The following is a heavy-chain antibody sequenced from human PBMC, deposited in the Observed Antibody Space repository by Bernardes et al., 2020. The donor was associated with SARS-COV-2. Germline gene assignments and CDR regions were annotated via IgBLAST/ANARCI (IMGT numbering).Heavy chain of an antibody. V-gene: IGHV4-39*05. Sequence: ETPSLTCTVPGGSISSSNYYWGWIRQAPGKGLEWIGSRYSSGGAYYNPSLQSRVTEPVDTSKNQFSLRLSFATAADTAVYYCAGSSCGIDCYIGGLRSWDYGMDVWGQGTTVVVSS. CDR3: AGSSCGIDCYIGGLRSWDYGMDV. D-gene: IGHD2-21*01. CDR1: GGSISSSNYY. J-gene: IGHJ6*02. CDR2: RYSSGGA.